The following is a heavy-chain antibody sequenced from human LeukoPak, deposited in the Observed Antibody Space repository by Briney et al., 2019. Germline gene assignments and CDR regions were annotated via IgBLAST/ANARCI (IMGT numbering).Heavy chain of an antibody. Sequence: ASVKVSCKASGYTFTGYYMHWVRQAPGQGLEWMGWINPNSGGTNYAQKFQGRVTMTRDTSISTAYMELSRLRSDDTAVYYCARATGWHEDWFDPWGQGTLITVSS. V-gene: IGHV1-2*02. CDR2: INPNSGGT. CDR3: ARATGWHEDWFDP. J-gene: IGHJ5*02. CDR1: GYTFTGYY. D-gene: IGHD1-1*01.